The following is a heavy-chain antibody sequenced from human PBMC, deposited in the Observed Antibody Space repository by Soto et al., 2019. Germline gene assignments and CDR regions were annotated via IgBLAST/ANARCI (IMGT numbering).Heavy chain of an antibody. Sequence: VTLVESGGGLVQPGGSLRLSCAASGFTFSNYWMYWVRQAPGKGLVWVSRINSDGSVSSYADSVKGRLTISRDNVKNTLYLQMNGLRAEDTAVYYCARGDCVGGTCYSLAGSFYYYRDVWGKGTTVTVFS. CDR2: INSDGSVS. J-gene: IGHJ6*03. CDR3: ARGDCVGGTCYSLAGSFYYYRDV. CDR1: GFTFSNYW. V-gene: IGHV3-74*01. D-gene: IGHD2-15*01.